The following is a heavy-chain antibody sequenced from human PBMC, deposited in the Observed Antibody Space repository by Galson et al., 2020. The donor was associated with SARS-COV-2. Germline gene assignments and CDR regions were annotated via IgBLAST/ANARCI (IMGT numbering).Heavy chain of an antibody. CDR3: ARVGSTLDY. Sequence: GGSLRLSCATSGFTFSNHWMHWVRQVPGKGLVWVSQINGDGRTTRYADSVKGRFTIYRDNAENTLYLQMNGLRAEDTAVYYCARVGSTLDYWGRGTLVTVSS. V-gene: IGHV3-74*01. D-gene: IGHD2-2*01. CDR2: INGDGRTT. CDR1: GFTFSNHW. J-gene: IGHJ4*02.